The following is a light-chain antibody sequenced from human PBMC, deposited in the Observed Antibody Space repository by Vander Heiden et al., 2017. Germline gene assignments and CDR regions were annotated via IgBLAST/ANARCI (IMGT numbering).Light chain of an antibody. V-gene: IGKV1-33*01. CDR2: DSS. Sequence: DIKMKRSPSSLSASVGDIVTVTCQGSQDITNVQTWYQQKPGNAPKLLRYDSSNLETRVPARFSVSVSGTDFTFTICSLQPEDYTTYYGQQYDYLLMFTFGQGTKLEIK. CDR1: QDITNV. CDR3: QQYDYLLMFT. J-gene: IGKJ2*01.